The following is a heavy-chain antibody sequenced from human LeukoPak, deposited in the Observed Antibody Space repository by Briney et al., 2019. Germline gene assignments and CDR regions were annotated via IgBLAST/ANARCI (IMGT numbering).Heavy chain of an antibody. V-gene: IGHV4-39*01. CDR1: GGSISSSSYY. D-gene: IGHD3-3*01. CDR2: IYYSGST. Sequence: SETLSLTCTVSGGSISSSSYYWGWIRQPPGKGLEWIGSIYYSGSTYYNPSLKSRVTISVDTSKNQFSLKLSSVTAADTAVYYCARHRGSRSDVPYYDFWSGYYYYYGMDVWGQGTTVTASS. CDR3: ARHRGSRSDVPYYDFWSGYYYYYGMDV. J-gene: IGHJ6*02.